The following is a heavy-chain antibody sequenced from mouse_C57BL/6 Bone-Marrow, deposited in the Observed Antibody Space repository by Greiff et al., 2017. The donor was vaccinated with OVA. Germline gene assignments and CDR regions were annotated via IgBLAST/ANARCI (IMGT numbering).Heavy chain of an antibody. CDR1: GYTFTSYW. Sequence: VQLQQPGAELVRPGSSVKLSCKASGYTFTSYWMHWVKQRPIQGLEWIGNIDPSDSETPYNQKFKDKATLTVDKSSSTAYMQLSSLTSEDSAVYYCARGNFGSPGYFDYWGQGTTLTVSS. CDR2: IDPSDSET. CDR3: ARGNFGSPGYFDY. D-gene: IGHD1-1*01. V-gene: IGHV1-52*01. J-gene: IGHJ2*01.